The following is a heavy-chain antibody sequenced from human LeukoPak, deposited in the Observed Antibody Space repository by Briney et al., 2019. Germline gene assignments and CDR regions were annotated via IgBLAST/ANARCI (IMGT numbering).Heavy chain of an antibody. J-gene: IGHJ5*02. CDR1: GGSISSHY. CDR2: IYYSGGT. V-gene: IGHV4-59*11. CDR3: ARERRRVVPAASGYFDP. D-gene: IGHD2-2*01. Sequence: SETLSLTCAVSGGSISSHYWSWLRQPPGEGLEWWGYIYYSGGTTYNTSPKSRVTTSVVASKNKLSMKLRSVTAADTTVYYCARERRRVVPAASGYFDPWGQGTLVTVSS.